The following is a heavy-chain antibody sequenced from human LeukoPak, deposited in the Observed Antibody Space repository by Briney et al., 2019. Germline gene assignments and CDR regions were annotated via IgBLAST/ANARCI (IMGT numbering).Heavy chain of an antibody. D-gene: IGHD6-19*01. J-gene: IGHJ4*02. V-gene: IGHV3-21*06. Sequence: PGGSLRLSCAASGFRFSSFSMTWLRQTPGKGLEWVSSVSGISDYIYYADSVKGRFTVSRDNDKNLLFLEMNSLRPEDTAIYFCARDRGSGWLGDLGFWGQGTQVTVSS. CDR1: GFRFSSFS. CDR2: VSGISDYI. CDR3: ARDRGSGWLGDLGF.